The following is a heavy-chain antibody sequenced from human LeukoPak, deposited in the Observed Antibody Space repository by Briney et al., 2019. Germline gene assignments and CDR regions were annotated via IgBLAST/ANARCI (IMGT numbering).Heavy chain of an antibody. D-gene: IGHD2-2*01. Sequence: HPGGSLRLSCAASGFTFDDYAMHWVRQAPGKGLEWVSLTSWDGGSTYYADSVKGRFTISRDNSKNSLYLQMNSLRAEDTALYYCAKDRYCSSTSCIISPYYYYYMDVWGKGTTVTVSS. V-gene: IGHV3-43D*04. CDR3: AKDRYCSSTSCIISPYYYYYMDV. J-gene: IGHJ6*03. CDR2: TSWDGGST. CDR1: GFTFDDYA.